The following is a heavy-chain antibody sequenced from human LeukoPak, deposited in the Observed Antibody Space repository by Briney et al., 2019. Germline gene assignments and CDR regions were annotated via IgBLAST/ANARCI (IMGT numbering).Heavy chain of an antibody. V-gene: IGHV4-39*01. CDR3: ARQGKDTAMVRSLDYFDY. Sequence: SETLSLTCTVSGGSISSGSYYWGWIRQPPGKGLEWIGSIYYSGSTYYNPSLKSRVTISVDTSKNQFSLKLSSVTAADTAVYYCARQGKDTAMVRSLDYFDYWGQGTLVTVSS. D-gene: IGHD5-18*01. CDR2: IYYSGST. J-gene: IGHJ4*02. CDR1: GGSISSGSYY.